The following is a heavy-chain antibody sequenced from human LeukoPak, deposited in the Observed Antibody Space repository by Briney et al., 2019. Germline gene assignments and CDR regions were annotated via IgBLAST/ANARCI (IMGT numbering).Heavy chain of an antibody. J-gene: IGHJ3*02. CDR1: GFTFSSFA. Sequence: GGSLRLSCAASGFTFSSFAMSWVRQAPGKGLDWVSAISGGSDNTYYADSVKGRFTISRDNSKNTLDLHMSSLTADDTAVYYCANMQLVKGVFEIWGQGTRVTVSS. CDR2: ISGGSDNT. D-gene: IGHD6-13*01. V-gene: IGHV3-23*01. CDR3: ANMQLVKGVFEI.